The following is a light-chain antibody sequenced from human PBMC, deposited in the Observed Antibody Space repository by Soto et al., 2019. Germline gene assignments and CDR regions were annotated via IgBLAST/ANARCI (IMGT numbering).Light chain of an antibody. CDR1: QGISTY. CDR3: QQLSSYPIT. Sequence: IRLKQSPSFLSASVGDRVTITCRASQGISTYLAWYQQKVGKAPELLIYAASTLQSGVPSRFSGSKSGTEFTLTISSLHPEDFATYWCQQLSSYPITFGQGTRLEIK. V-gene: IGKV1-9*01. J-gene: IGKJ5*01. CDR2: AAS.